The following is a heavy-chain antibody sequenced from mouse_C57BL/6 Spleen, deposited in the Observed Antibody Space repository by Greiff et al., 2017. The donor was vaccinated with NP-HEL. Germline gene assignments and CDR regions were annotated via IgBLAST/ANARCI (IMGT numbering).Heavy chain of an antibody. Sequence: VQLQQPGAELVKPGASVKMSCKASGYTFTSYWITWVKQRPGQGLGWIGDIYPGSGSTNYNEKFKSKATLTVDTSSSTAYMQLSSLTSEDSAVYYCARDHYDYDGALWGQGTSVTVSS. V-gene: IGHV1-55*01. CDR2: IYPGSGST. CDR3: ARDHYDYDGAL. D-gene: IGHD2-4*01. J-gene: IGHJ4*01. CDR1: GYTFTSYW.